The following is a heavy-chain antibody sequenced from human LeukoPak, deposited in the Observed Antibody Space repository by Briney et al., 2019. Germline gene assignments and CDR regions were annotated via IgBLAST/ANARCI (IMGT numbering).Heavy chain of an antibody. D-gene: IGHD6-19*01. CDR1: GYTFTGYY. V-gene: IGHV1-46*01. J-gene: IGHJ3*02. Sequence: ASVKVSCKASGYTFTGYYMHWVRQAPGQGLEWMGIINPSGGSTSYAQKFQGRVTMTRDMSTSTVYMELSSLRSEDTAVYYCARPPNVAVAGSADAFDIWGQGTMVTVSS. CDR2: INPSGGST. CDR3: ARPPNVAVAGSADAFDI.